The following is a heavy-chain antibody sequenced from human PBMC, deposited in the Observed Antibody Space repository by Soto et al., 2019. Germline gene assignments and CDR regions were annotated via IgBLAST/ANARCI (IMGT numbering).Heavy chain of an antibody. Sequence: PGGSLRLSXAASGFTFSSYAMSWVRQAPGKGLEWVSAISGSGGSTYYADSVKGRFTISRDNSKNTLYLQMNSLRAEDTAVYYCAKDRWGYSGYGQYYGMDVWGQGTTVTVSS. J-gene: IGHJ6*02. CDR2: ISGSGGST. D-gene: IGHD5-12*01. CDR1: GFTFSSYA. V-gene: IGHV3-23*01. CDR3: AKDRWGYSGYGQYYGMDV.